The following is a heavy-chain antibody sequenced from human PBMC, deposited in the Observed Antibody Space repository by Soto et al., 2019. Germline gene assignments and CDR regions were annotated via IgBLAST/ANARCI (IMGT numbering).Heavy chain of an antibody. J-gene: IGHJ4*02. CDR1: GDTVSSNSAA. V-gene: IGHV6-1*01. D-gene: IGHD6-13*01. CDR2: KYYRSKRYN. CDR3: ARIVRSTEHVY. Sequence: PSQTLSLTCAIAGDTVSSNSAAWNWIRQYPSRGRDWLGRKYYRSKRYNDYAVSVKGRITINPVTSKTQSSLQLNSVTPEDTAVYYCARIVRSTEHVYWGQGTLVTVSS.